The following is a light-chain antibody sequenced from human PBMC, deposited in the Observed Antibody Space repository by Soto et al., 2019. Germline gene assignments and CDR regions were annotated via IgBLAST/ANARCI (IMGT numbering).Light chain of an antibody. J-gene: IGLJ1*01. CDR1: SSNIGNNA. CDR2: YDD. V-gene: IGLV1-36*01. Sequence: QSVLTQPPSVSEAPRQRVTISCSGSSSNIGNNAVNWYQQLPGKAPKLLIYYDDLLPSGVSDRFSGSKSGTSASLAISGLQSEDEAYYYCAAWDDSLNGQVFGTGTKLTVL. CDR3: AAWDDSLNGQV.